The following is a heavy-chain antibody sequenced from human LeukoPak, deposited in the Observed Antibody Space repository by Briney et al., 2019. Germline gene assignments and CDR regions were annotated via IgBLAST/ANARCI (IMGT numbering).Heavy chain of an antibody. CDR1: GFTFSSDW. CDR3: ARHLSGVTGYTYGRGIDY. D-gene: IGHD5-18*01. CDR2: IKPDGSEK. V-gene: IGHV3-7*01. Sequence: PGGSLRLSCAASGFTFSSDWMSWGRQAPGKGLEWVANIKPDGSEKYYVDSVKGRFTISRDNAKKSMYLQMNSLRAEDTAVYYCARHLSGVTGYTYGRGIDYWGQGTLVTVSS. J-gene: IGHJ4*02.